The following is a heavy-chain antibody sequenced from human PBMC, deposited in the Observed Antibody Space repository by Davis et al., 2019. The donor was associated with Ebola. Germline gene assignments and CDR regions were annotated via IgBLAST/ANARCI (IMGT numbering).Heavy chain of an antibody. D-gene: IGHD2-21*02. CDR3: ARGHYTANLRANY. CDR1: GYSFTHYS. J-gene: IGHJ4*02. Sequence: ASVKVSCKASGYSFTHYSFSWVRQAPGQGLEWMGLINPSIGNTSLAQKFQGRVTMTRDTSTSTVYMELSSLRSDDTAVYYCARGHYTANLRANYWGQGTLVTVSS. V-gene: IGHV1-46*01. CDR2: INPSIGNT.